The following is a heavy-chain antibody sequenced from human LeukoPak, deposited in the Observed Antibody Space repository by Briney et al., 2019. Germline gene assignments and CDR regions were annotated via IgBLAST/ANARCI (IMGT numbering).Heavy chain of an antibody. Sequence: GGSLRLSCAAYGFTFSSYAMHWVRQPPGKWLEWVADITYDGSNKYYTDCVKGRFTIARATSKNTMYMQINRQRAKDTAVNYCARYESGSYSFDYWGEGTLVTVSS. D-gene: IGHD1-26*01. CDR1: GFTFSSYA. V-gene: IGHV3-30*04. J-gene: IGHJ4*02. CDR2: ITYDGSNK. CDR3: ARYESGSYSFDY.